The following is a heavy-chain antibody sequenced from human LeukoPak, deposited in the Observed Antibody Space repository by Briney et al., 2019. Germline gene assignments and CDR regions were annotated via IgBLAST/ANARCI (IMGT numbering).Heavy chain of an antibody. J-gene: IGHJ5*02. D-gene: IGHD6-13*01. V-gene: IGHV4-4*07. Sequence: SETLSLTCTVPGGPISTYSWSWIRQPAGKGLEWIGRMYTSGSTNYNPSLKSRATMSVDTSKNHFSLKLSSVTAEDTAVYFCARDSGSSWYDWFDPWGEGTLVTVSS. CDR2: MYTSGST. CDR3: ARDSGSSWYDWFDP. CDR1: GGPISTYS.